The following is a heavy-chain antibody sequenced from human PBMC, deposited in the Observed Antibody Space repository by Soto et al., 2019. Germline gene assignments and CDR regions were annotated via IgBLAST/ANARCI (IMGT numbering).Heavy chain of an antibody. J-gene: IGHJ2*01. V-gene: IGHV4-59*01. D-gene: IGHD4-17*01. CDR2: IYYSGST. CDR1: GGSISSYY. CDR3: ARVRGDNTLQRPLNYWYFDL. Sequence: SETLSLTCTVSGGSISSYYWIWIRQPPGKGLEWIGYIYYSGSTNYNPSLKIRVTISVDTSKNQFSLKLSSVTAADTAVYYCARVRGDNTLQRPLNYWYFDLWCRGTLVNVS.